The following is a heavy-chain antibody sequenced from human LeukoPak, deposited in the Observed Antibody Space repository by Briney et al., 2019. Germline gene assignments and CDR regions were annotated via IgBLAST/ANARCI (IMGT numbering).Heavy chain of an antibody. D-gene: IGHD5-12*01. CDR2: ISSSGSTI. CDR1: GFIFGSYE. Sequence: GGSLRLSCAASGFIFGSYEINWVRQAPGKGLEWVSYISSSGSTIYYADSVKGRFTISRDNAKNSLYLQMNSLRAEDTAVYYCARVIVATMGHDYWGQGTLVTVSS. J-gene: IGHJ4*02. CDR3: ARVIVATMGHDY. V-gene: IGHV3-48*03.